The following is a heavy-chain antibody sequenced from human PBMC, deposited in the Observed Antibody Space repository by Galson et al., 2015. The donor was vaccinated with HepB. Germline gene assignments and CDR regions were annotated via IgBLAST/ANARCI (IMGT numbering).Heavy chain of an antibody. Sequence: SLRLSCAASGFTFSNYNMNWVRQAPGKGLEWVSSISSRSYIYYADSVKGRFTISRDNAKNSLYVQLNSLRAEDTAMYYCVRGGGDIPFDYWGQGTLVTVSS. CDR3: VRGGGDIPFDY. CDR2: ISSRSYI. V-gene: IGHV3-21*01. J-gene: IGHJ4*02. CDR1: GFTFSNYN. D-gene: IGHD2-21*02.